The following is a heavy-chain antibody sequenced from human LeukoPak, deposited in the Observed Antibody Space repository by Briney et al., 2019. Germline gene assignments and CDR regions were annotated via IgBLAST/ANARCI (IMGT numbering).Heavy chain of an antibody. J-gene: IGHJ4*02. CDR3: ASRTSGWYYDY. Sequence: RGSLRLSCAAPGFTFSNYAMHWVRQAPGKGLEYVSAISSSGGATYYAKSVKGRFIISRDNSKDTLYLQMGSLRVDDMAVCYCASRTSGWYYDYWGQGSLVTVSS. V-gene: IGHV3-64*01. CDR1: GFTFSNYA. CDR2: ISSSGGAT. D-gene: IGHD6-19*01.